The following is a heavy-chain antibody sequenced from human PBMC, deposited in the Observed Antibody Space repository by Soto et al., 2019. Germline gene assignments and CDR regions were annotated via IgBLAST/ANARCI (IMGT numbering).Heavy chain of an antibody. D-gene: IGHD1-1*01. V-gene: IGHV1-3*01. Sequence: ASVKVSCKASGYTFTSYAMHWVRQAPGQRLEWMGWINAGNGNTKYSQKFQGRVTITRDTSASTAYMELSSLRSEDTAVYYCARDPGTLWYYYYGRDVWGQGTTVTVSS. J-gene: IGHJ6*01. CDR3: ARDPGTLWYYYYGRDV. CDR1: GYTFTSYA. CDR2: INAGNGNT.